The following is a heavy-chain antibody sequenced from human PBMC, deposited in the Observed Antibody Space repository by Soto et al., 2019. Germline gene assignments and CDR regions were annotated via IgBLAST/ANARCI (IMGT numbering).Heavy chain of an antibody. Sequence: QVQLVQSGAEVKKPGSSVKVSCKAPGDTFSSFAISWVRQAPGQGLEWMGGIIPIFRTPDYAQKFQGRVTITADESTATAYMELSRLRSEDTAVYYCARDKHRLQLGGNYYCAVDVWGQGTTVIVSS. J-gene: IGHJ6*02. D-gene: IGHD5-12*01. CDR3: ARDKHRLQLGGNYYCAVDV. CDR2: IIPIFRTP. CDR1: GDTFSSFA. V-gene: IGHV1-69*12.